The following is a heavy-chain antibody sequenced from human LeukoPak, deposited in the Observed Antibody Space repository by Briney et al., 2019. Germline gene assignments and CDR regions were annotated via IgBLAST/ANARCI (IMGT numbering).Heavy chain of an antibody. D-gene: IGHD1-26*01. CDR1: AYTFTGYY. J-gene: IGHJ3*02. V-gene: IGHV1-18*04. CDR2: ISAYNGNT. Sequence: ASVKVSCKASAYTFTGYYMHWVRQAPGQGLEWMGWISAYNGNTNYAQKLQGRVTMTTDTSTSTAYMELRSLRSDDTAVYYCARDKRGWEDAFDIWGQGTMVTVSS. CDR3: ARDKRGWEDAFDI.